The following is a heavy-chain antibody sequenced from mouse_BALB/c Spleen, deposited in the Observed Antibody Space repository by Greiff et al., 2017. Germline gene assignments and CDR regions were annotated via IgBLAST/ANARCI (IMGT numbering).Heavy chain of an antibody. CDR2: ISYSGST. Sequence: EVKLVESGPSLVKPSQTLSLTCSVTGDSITSGYWNWIRKFPGNKLEYMGYISYSGSTYYNPSLKSRISITRDTSKNQYYLQLNSVTTEDTATYYCASITTVVAYVFYAMDYWGQGTSVTVSS. J-gene: IGHJ4*01. V-gene: IGHV3-8*02. CDR1: GDSITSGY. D-gene: IGHD1-1*01. CDR3: ASITTVVAYVFYAMDY.